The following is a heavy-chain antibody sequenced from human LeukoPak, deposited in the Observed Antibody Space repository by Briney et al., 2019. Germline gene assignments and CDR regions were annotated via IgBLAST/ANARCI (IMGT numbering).Heavy chain of an antibody. D-gene: IGHD2-15*01. V-gene: IGHV3-15*01. CDR3: TTSPVVVAATTDY. CDR1: GXTFSNAW. Sequence: PGGSLRLSCAASGXTFSNAWMSWVRQAPGKGLEWVGRIKSKTDGGTTDYAAPVKGRFTISRDDSKNTLYLQMNSLKTEDTAVYYCTTSPVVVAATTDYWGQGTLVTVSS. CDR2: IKSKTDGGTT. J-gene: IGHJ4*02.